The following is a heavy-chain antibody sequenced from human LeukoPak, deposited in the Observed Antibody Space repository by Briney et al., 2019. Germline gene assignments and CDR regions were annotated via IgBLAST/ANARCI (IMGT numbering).Heavy chain of an antibody. Sequence: GGSLRLSCAASGFTFSNAWMSWVRQAPGKGLEWVGRVKSKSNGGTTGYAAPVKGRFTISRDDSKNTYLQMNSLKSEDTAVYFCTAGVGHSDFDYWGQGTLVTVSS. CDR3: TAGVGHSDFDY. J-gene: IGHJ4*02. V-gene: IGHV3-15*01. D-gene: IGHD2-8*01. CDR2: VKSKSNGGTT. CDR1: GFTFSNAW.